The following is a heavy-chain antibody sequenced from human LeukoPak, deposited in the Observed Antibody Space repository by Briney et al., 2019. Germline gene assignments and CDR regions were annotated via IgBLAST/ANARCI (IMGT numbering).Heavy chain of an antibody. J-gene: IGHJ4*02. Sequence: SETLSLTCTVSGGSISSGGYYWSWIRQHPGKGLEWIGYIYYSGSTYYNPSLKSRVTISVDTSKNQFSLKLSSVTAADTAVYYCAGGYYDSSGYYSGLDYWGQGTLVTVSP. CDR3: AGGYYDSSGYYSGLDY. CDR1: GGSISSGGYY. D-gene: IGHD3-22*01. V-gene: IGHV4-31*03. CDR2: IYYSGST.